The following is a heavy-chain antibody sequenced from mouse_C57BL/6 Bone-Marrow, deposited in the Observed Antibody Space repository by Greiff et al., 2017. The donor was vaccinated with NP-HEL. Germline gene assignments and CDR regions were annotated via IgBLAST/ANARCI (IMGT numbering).Heavy chain of an antibody. J-gene: IGHJ3*01. V-gene: IGHV1-4*01. CDR2: INPSSGYT. D-gene: IGHD6-1*01. Sequence: QVQLKESGAELARPGASVKMSCKASGYTFTSYTMHWVKQRPGQGLEWIGYINPSSGYTTYNQKFKDKATLTADKSSSTDYMQLSSLTSEDSAVYYCERLGSTPFAYWGQGTLVTVSA. CDR1: GYTFTSYT. CDR3: ERLGSTPFAY.